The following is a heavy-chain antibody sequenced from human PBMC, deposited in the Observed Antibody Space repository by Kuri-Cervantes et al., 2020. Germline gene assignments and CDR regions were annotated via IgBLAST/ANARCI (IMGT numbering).Heavy chain of an antibody. CDR2: ISSSRSTI. CDR1: GGSISSSS. Sequence: GGSLRLSCTVSGGSISSSSYYWGWIRQPPGKGLEWVSYISSSRSTIYYADSVKGRFTISRDNAKNSLYLQMNSLRAEDTAVYYCAKESPPMIWDYFDYWGQGTLVTVSS. V-gene: IGHV3-48*01. J-gene: IGHJ4*02. D-gene: IGHD3-22*01. CDR3: AKESPPMIWDYFDY.